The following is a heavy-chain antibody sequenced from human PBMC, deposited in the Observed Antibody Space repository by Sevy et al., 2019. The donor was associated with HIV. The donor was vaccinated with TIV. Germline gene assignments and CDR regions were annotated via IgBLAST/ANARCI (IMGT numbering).Heavy chain of an antibody. D-gene: IGHD2-21*01. CDR1: GFTFRSYP. Sequence: GGSLRLSCAASGFTFRSYPMSWVRRAPGKGLEWVSAISGSGGSTYYADSVKGRFTISRDNSKNTVDLKMNSLRAEDAAVFYCGKEAYVGCDCGGGGGQGTTVTVSS. V-gene: IGHV3-23*01. CDR2: ISGSGGST. CDR3: GKEAYVGCDCGGG. J-gene: IGHJ6*02.